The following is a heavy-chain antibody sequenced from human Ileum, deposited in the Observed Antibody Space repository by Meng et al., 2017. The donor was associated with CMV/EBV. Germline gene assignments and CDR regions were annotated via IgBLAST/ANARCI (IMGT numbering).Heavy chain of an antibody. CDR3: ARLRAGISGFDP. CDR2: IYYSGNT. V-gene: IGHV4-31*03. J-gene: IGHJ5*02. CDR1: NGSISSGAHY. D-gene: IGHD6-19*01. Sequence: CTVSNGSISSGAHYWSWIRQHPGKGLEWIGYIYYSGNTYYNPSLQSRATISVDTSQNSFSLRLSSVTAADTAVYYCARLRAGISGFDPWGQGALVTVSS.